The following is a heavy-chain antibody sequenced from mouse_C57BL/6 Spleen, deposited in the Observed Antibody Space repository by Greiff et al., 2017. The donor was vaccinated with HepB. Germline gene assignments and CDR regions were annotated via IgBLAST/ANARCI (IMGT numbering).Heavy chain of an antibody. V-gene: IGHV5-17*01. CDR1: GFTFSDYR. CDR3: ARGYLDY. Sequence: EVKLMESGGGLVKPGGSLKLSCAASGFTFSDYRMHWVRQAPEKGLAWVAYISSGSSTIYYADTVKGRFTISRDNAKNTLFLPMTSLRSEDTAMYYCARGYLDYWGQGTTLTVSS. J-gene: IGHJ2*01. CDR2: ISSGSSTI.